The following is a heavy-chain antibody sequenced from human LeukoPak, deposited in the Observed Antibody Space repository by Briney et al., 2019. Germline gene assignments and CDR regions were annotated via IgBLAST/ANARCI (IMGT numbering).Heavy chain of an antibody. CDR3: ATSGGMAYCGGDCYS. V-gene: IGHV5-51*01. Sequence: GESLKISCKGSGYNSGFSFTDLWIGWVRQVPGKGLEWVAIIYPGNSVTRYSPSFQGQVTISADKSISTAYLQWSSLKASDTAMYYCATSGGMAYCGGDCYSWGQGTLVTVSS. CDR2: IYPGNSVT. J-gene: IGHJ4*02. D-gene: IGHD2-21*02. CDR1: GYNSGFSFTDLW.